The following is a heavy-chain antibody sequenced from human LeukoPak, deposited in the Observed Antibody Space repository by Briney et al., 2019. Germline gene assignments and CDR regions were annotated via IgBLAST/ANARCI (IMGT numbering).Heavy chain of an antibody. V-gene: IGHV3-11*06. Sequence: GGSLRLSCAASGFTFSDYYMSWIRQAPGKGLEWVSSISSSSSYIHYADSVKGRFTISRDNAKNSLYLQMNSLRAEDTAVYYCARDAPSYYYDSSGRGYYFDYWGQGTLVTVSS. CDR2: ISSSSSYI. CDR3: ARDAPSYYYDSSGRGYYFDY. D-gene: IGHD3-22*01. J-gene: IGHJ4*02. CDR1: GFTFSDYY.